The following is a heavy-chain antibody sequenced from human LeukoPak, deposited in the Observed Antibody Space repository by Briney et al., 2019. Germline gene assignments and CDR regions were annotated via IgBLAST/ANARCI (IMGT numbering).Heavy chain of an antibody. CDR1: RFTFSNFA. J-gene: IGHJ4*02. CDR3: AKSGPYCSSTTCNYFDY. V-gene: IGHV3-23*01. CDR2: ISGSAYST. Sequence: GGSLRLSCAASRFTFSNFAMSWVRQAPGKGLEWVSTISGSAYSTYYADSVKGRFTISRDNSKNALFLQMNSLSAEDTAVYYCAKSGPYCSSTTCNYFDYWGQGTLVTISS. D-gene: IGHD2-2*01.